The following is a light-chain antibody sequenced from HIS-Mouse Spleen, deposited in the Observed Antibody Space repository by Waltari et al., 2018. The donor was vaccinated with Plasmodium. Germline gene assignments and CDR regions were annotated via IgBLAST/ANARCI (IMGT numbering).Light chain of an antibody. CDR2: GAS. V-gene: IGKV3-15*01. J-gene: IGKJ3*01. CDR1: QSVSSN. CDR3: QQYNNWPFT. Sequence: EIVKTQSPATLSVSPGVRATLSCRASQSVSSNLSWYQQKPGQAPRLLIYGASTRATGIPARFSGSGSGKEFTLTISGLQSEDFAVYYCQQYNNWPFTFGPGTKVDIK.